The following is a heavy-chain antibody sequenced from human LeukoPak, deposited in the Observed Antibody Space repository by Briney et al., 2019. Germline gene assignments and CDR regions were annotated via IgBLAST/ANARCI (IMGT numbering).Heavy chain of an antibody. D-gene: IGHD3-3*01. CDR1: GFTVSSNY. V-gene: IGHV3-53*01. Sequence: GGSLRLSCAASGFTVSSNYMSWVRQAPGKGLEWVSVIYSGGSTYYADSVKGRSTISRDNSKNTLYLQMNSLRAEDTAVYYCARAVRDDFWSKGYFDYWGQGTLVTVSS. CDR3: ARAVRDDFWSKGYFDY. J-gene: IGHJ4*02. CDR2: IYSGGST.